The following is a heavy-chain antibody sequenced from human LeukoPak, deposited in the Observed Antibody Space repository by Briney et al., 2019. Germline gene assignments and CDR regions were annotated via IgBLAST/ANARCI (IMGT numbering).Heavy chain of an antibody. Sequence: SETLSLTCTVSGGSISSSSYYWGWIRQPPGKGLEWIGSIYYSGSTYYNPSLKSRVTISVDTSKNQFSLKLSSVTAADTAVYYCARGDFVKSFNYYYGMDVWGQGTTVTVSS. CDR2: IYYSGST. J-gene: IGHJ6*02. CDR3: ARGDFVKSFNYYYGMDV. CDR1: GGSISSSSYY. D-gene: IGHD2/OR15-2a*01. V-gene: IGHV4-39*01.